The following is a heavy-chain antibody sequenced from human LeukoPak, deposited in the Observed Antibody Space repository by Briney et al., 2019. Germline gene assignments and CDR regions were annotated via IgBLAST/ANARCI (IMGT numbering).Heavy chain of an antibody. CDR3: ARNRAWGSSSWPRSDYFDY. J-gene: IGHJ4*02. CDR2: IYTSGST. V-gene: IGHV4-61*02. CDR1: GGSISSGSYY. Sequence: SETLSLTCTVSGGSISSGSYYWSWIRQPAGKGLEWIGRIYTSGSTNYNPSLKSRVTISVDTSKNQFSLKLSSVTAADTAVYYCARNRAWGSSSWPRSDYFDYWGQGTLVTVSS. D-gene: IGHD6-13*01.